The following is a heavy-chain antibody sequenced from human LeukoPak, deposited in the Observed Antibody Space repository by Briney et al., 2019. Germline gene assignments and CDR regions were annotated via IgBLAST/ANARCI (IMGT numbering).Heavy chain of an antibody. J-gene: IGHJ4*02. CDR3: AKSWIAARPNVYYFDY. V-gene: IGHV3-23*01. Sequence: GASLRLSCAASGFTSSSYAMSWVRQAPGKGLEWVSAISGSGGSTYYADSVKGRFTISRDNSKNTLYLQMNSLRAEDTAVYYCAKSWIAARPNVYYFDYWGQGTLVTVSS. D-gene: IGHD6-6*01. CDR1: GFTSSSYA. CDR2: ISGSGGST.